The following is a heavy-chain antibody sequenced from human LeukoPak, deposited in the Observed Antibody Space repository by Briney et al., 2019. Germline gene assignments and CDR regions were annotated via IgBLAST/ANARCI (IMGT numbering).Heavy chain of an antibody. CDR2: ILNDGSRE. CDR3: ARDDALGDNALDI. CDR1: VFTFNSYG. Sequence: GGSLRLSCAASVFTFNSYGMHWVRQAPGKGLEWVAVILNDGSREKYADSVKGRFTISRDNSKNTLFLQMNSLRAEDTAVYYCARDDALGDNALDIWGQGTMVTVSS. J-gene: IGHJ3*02. D-gene: IGHD3-16*01. V-gene: IGHV3-33*01.